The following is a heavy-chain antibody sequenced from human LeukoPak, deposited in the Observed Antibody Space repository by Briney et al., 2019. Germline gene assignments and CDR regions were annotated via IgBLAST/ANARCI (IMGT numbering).Heavy chain of an antibody. Sequence: SETLSLTCAVSGGSISSSNWWGWVRQPPGKGLEWIGEIYHSGSTNYNPSLKSRVTISVDKSKNQFSLKLSSVTAADTAVYYCARPTLYDSSGYAFDIWGQGTMVTVSS. D-gene: IGHD3-22*01. CDR3: ARPTLYDSSGYAFDI. CDR2: IYHSGST. V-gene: IGHV4-4*02. J-gene: IGHJ3*02. CDR1: GGSISSSNW.